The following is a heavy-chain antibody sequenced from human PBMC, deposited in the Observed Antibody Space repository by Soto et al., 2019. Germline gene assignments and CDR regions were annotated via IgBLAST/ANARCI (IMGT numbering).Heavy chain of an antibody. D-gene: IGHD3-16*01. Sequence: GGSLRLSCEASAFIFSDYWMSWVRQAPGKGLEWVANIKQDGNEKYYVDSVKGRFTISRDNAKNSLYLQMNSLRADDTAVYNCARGYYEADYWGQGTLVTVS. V-gene: IGHV3-7*01. J-gene: IGHJ4*02. CDR2: IKQDGNEK. CDR3: ARGYYEADY. CDR1: AFIFSDYW.